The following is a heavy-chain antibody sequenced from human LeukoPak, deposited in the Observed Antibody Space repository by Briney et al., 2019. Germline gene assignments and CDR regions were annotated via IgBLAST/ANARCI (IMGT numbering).Heavy chain of an antibody. Sequence: ASVKVSCKASGYTFTGYYMHWVRQAPGQGLEWMGRINPNSGGTNYAQKFQGRVTMTRATSLSTAYMELSRLRSDDTAVYYCASSMVRGVIAYWGQGTLVTVSS. D-gene: IGHD3-10*01. CDR3: ASSMVRGVIAY. CDR2: INPNSGGT. J-gene: IGHJ4*02. V-gene: IGHV1-2*06. CDR1: GYTFTGYY.